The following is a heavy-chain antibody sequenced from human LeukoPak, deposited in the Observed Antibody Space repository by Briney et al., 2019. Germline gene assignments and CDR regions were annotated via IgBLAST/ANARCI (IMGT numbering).Heavy chain of an antibody. Sequence: ASVKVSCKASGYTFTSYGISWVRQAPGQGLEWMGWISAYNGNTNYAQNLQGRVTITTDTSTSTAYMEVRSLRSDDTAVYYCATTIGARLMYFDYWGQGTLVTVSS. V-gene: IGHV1-18*01. D-gene: IGHD6-6*01. CDR1: GYTFTSYG. CDR2: ISAYNGNT. J-gene: IGHJ4*02. CDR3: ATTIGARLMYFDY.